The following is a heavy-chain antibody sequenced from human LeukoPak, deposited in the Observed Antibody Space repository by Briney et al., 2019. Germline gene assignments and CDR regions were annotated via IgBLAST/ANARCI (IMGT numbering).Heavy chain of an antibody. Sequence: ASVKVCCKASGYTFTSYGISWVRQAPGQGLEWMGWISAYNGNTNYAQKLQVRVTMTTDTSTSTAYMELRSLRSDDTAVYYCARVVPAARSRGPPDYWGQGPLVTVSS. CDR1: GYTFTSYG. CDR3: ARVVPAARSRGPPDY. J-gene: IGHJ4*02. D-gene: IGHD2-2*01. V-gene: IGHV1-18*04. CDR2: ISAYNGNT.